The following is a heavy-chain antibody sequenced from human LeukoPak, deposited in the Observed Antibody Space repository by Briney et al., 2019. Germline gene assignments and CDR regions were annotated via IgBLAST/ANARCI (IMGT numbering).Heavy chain of an antibody. V-gene: IGHV1-3*01. Sequence: GASVKVSCKASGYTFTSYAMHWMRQAPGQRFEWMGWINAGNGDTKYSEKFLGRVIITRDISATTAYMEMNSLGSEDTAVYYCARGSISDWPFLSWGQGTLVTVSS. CDR2: INAGNGDT. J-gene: IGHJ4*02. D-gene: IGHD2/OR15-2a*01. CDR1: GYTFTSYA. CDR3: ARGSISDWPFLS.